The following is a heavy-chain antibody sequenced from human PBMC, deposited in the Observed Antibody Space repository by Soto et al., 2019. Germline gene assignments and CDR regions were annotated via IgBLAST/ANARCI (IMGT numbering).Heavy chain of an antibody. CDR2: ISAYNGNT. CDR3: ARDQKFNRAGKMRWFDP. J-gene: IGHJ5*02. Sequence: ASVKVSCKASGYTFTSYGISWVRQAPGQGLEWMGWISAYNGNTNYAQKLQGRVTMTTDTSTSTAYMELSSLRSEDTAVYYCARDQKFNRAGKMRWFDPWGQGTLVTVSS. D-gene: IGHD6-13*01. V-gene: IGHV1-18*01. CDR1: GYTFTSYG.